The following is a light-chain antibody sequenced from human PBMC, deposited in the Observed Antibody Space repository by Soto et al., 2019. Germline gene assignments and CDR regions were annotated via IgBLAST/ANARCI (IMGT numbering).Light chain of an antibody. CDR2: RNN. CDR1: SSNIGSNY. CDR3: VAWDDSLSGGV. Sequence: QSVLTQPPSASGTPGQRVTISCYGSSSNIGSNYVYWYQQLPGTAPKLLIYRNNQRPSGVPDRFSGSKSGTSASLAISGLRSEDEADYYCVAWDDSLSGGVFGTGTKLTVL. J-gene: IGLJ1*01. V-gene: IGLV1-47*01.